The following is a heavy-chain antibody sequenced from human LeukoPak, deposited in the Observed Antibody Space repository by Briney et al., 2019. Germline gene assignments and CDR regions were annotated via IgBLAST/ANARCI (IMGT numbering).Heavy chain of an antibody. Sequence: SQTLSLTCAISGDIVSSNSAAWHWIRQSPSRGLEWLVRTYYRSKWYNDYAVSVKSRITINPDTSKNQFSLQLNSVTPEDTAVYYSAKSTYYYGSGSLIYYFDYWGQGTLVTVSS. D-gene: IGHD3-10*01. J-gene: IGHJ4*02. CDR3: AKSTYYYGSGSLIYYFDY. CDR1: GDIVSSNSAA. CDR2: TYYRSKWYN. V-gene: IGHV6-1*01.